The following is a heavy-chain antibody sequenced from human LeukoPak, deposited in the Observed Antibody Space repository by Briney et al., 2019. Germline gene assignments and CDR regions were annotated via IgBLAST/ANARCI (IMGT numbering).Heavy chain of an antibody. Sequence: SVKVSCKASGFTFTSSAMQWVRQARGQRLEWIGWIVVGSGNTNYAQKFQERVTITRDMSTSTAYMELSSLRSEDTAVYYCAAVGGAAAGQGGYWGQGTLVTVSS. D-gene: IGHD6-13*01. V-gene: IGHV1-58*02. J-gene: IGHJ4*02. CDR1: GFTFTSSA. CDR3: AAVGGAAAGQGGY. CDR2: IVVGSGNT.